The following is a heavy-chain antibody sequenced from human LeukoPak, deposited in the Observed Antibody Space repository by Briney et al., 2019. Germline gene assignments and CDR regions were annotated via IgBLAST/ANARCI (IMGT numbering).Heavy chain of an antibody. CDR3: ARLRVRGYGYGPWEGPTWLDY. J-gene: IGHJ4*02. V-gene: IGHV4-39*07. CDR1: GGSISSSSYY. Sequence: PSETLSLTCTVSGGSISSSSYYWGWIRQSPGKGLEWIGSMYYSRSTYYNPSLKSRVTISVDTSRNQFSLKLSSVTAADTAVYSCARLRVRGYGYGPWEGPTWLDYWGQGTLVTVSS. D-gene: IGHD5-18*01. CDR2: MYYSRST.